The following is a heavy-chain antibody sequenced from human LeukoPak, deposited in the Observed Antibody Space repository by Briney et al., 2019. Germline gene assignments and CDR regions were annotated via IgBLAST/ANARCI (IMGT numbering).Heavy chain of an antibody. CDR1: GYTFTSYD. Sequence: ASVKVSCKASGYTFTSYDINWVRQATGQGLEWMGWMNPNSGNTGYAQKFQGRVTITRDTSASTAYMELSSLRSEDTAVYYCARRVDYGRAFDYWGQGTLVTVSS. V-gene: IGHV1-8*01. CDR3: ARRVDYGRAFDY. CDR2: MNPNSGNT. D-gene: IGHD4-17*01. J-gene: IGHJ4*02.